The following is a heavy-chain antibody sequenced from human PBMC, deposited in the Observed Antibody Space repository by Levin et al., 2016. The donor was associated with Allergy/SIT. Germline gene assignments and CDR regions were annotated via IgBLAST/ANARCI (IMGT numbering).Heavy chain of an antibody. J-gene: IGHJ6*02. D-gene: IGHD1-26*01. V-gene: IGHV5-51*01. CDR3: ARHDQCDSESCFSVRYYGMDV. Sequence: GESLKISCKGDEYSFTNYWISWVRQMPGKGLEWMGIIYPGDSDTRYSPSFQGQVTISVDKSISTAYLQWSSLKTSDTAMYYCARHDQCDSESCFSVRYYGMDVWGQGTTVTVSS. CDR2: IYPGDSDT. CDR1: EYSFTNYW.